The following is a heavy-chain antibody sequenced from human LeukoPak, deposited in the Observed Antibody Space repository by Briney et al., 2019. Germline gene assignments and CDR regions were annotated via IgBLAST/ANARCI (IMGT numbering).Heavy chain of an antibody. D-gene: IGHD6-13*01. Sequence: PSETLSLTCTASGGSISTGSYYWSWIRQPAGKRLEWIGRIYTSGSTSYNPSLKSRFTISLDTSKHQFSLELSSVTAAYTAVYYCARGSSSWYHYFDCWGQGTLVTVSS. V-gene: IGHV4-61*02. CDR3: ARGSSSWYHYFDC. J-gene: IGHJ4*02. CDR2: IYTSGST. CDR1: GGSISTGSYY.